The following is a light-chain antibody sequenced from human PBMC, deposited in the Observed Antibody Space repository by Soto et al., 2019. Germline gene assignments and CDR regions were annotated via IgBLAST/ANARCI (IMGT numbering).Light chain of an antibody. CDR1: ISDIGTHNL. V-gene: IGLV2-14*02. J-gene: IGLJ2*01. CDR3: SSYAVNNKVV. Sequence: QSALTQPASVSGSPGQSITISCTGTISDIGTHNLVSWYQQHPGKPPQLIIYELTERPSGVSSRFSGSKSGNTASLTVSGLQAEDEADYYCSSYAVNNKVVFGGGTKLTVL. CDR2: ELT.